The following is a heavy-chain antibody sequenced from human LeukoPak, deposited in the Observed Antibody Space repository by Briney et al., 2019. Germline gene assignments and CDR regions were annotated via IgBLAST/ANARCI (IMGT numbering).Heavy chain of an antibody. CDR1: GGSISSGTYY. J-gene: IGHJ4*02. CDR2: IYYSGST. D-gene: IGHD2-2*01. CDR3: ARLRIIVVVPPARLDYFDY. V-gene: IGHV4-39*01. Sequence: SETLSLTCTVSGGSISSGTYYWGWIRQPPGKGLEWIGSIYYSGSTYYNPSLKSRVTISVDTSKNQFSLKLSSVTAADTAVYYCARLRIIVVVPPARLDYFDYRGQGTLVTVSS.